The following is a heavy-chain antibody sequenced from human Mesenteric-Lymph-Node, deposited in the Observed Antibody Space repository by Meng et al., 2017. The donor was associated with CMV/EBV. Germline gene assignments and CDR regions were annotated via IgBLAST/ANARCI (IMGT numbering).Heavy chain of an antibody. CDR1: GDTFSARY. Sequence: ASVNVSCKVSGDTFSARYMHWVRKAPGQGLEWMGSVRPNSGLGPKYAQKFRGRLTVTADMSTTTSHMELSGLTPDDTATYFCARGRSWYSYDSPNVWGQGTMVTVSS. CDR2: VRPNSGLGP. CDR3: ARGRSWYSYDSPNV. V-gene: IGHV1-2*02. J-gene: IGHJ3*01. D-gene: IGHD6-13*01.